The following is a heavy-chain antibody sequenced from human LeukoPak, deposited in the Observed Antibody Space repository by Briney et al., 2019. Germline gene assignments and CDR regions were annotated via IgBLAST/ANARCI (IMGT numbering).Heavy chain of an antibody. Sequence: GGSLRLSCAASGFTFSSYSMNWVRQAPGKGLEWVSSISSSSSYIYYADSVKGRFTISRDNAKNSLYLQMNSLRAEDTAVYYCATDPFRDGYSPHYFDYWGQGTLVTVSS. CDR2: ISSSSSYI. CDR3: ATDPFRDGYSPHYFDY. CDR1: GFTFSSYS. D-gene: IGHD5-24*01. J-gene: IGHJ4*02. V-gene: IGHV3-21*01.